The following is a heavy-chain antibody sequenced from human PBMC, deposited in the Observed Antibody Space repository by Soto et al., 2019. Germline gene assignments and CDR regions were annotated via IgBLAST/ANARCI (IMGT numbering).Heavy chain of an antibody. V-gene: IGHV4-59*08. D-gene: IGHD1-26*01. Sequence: QVQLQESGPGLVKPSETLSLTCTVFGDSISSYYWNWIRQPPGKGLEWIGSIYYSGNTNYNPSHKIRVTISVDTSKNQFSLKLSSVTAADTAMYYCARRIRGSYSSFDPWGQGTLVNVSS. J-gene: IGHJ5*02. CDR3: ARRIRGSYSSFDP. CDR2: IYYSGNT. CDR1: GDSISSYY.